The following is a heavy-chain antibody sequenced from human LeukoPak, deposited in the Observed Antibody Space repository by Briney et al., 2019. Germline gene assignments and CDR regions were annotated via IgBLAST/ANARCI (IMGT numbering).Heavy chain of an antibody. D-gene: IGHD3-10*01. CDR3: ARDYYGSGSYSDNNWFDP. CDR2: INPSGGST. Sequence: ASVKVSCKASGYTFTSYYMHWVRQAPGQGLEWMGLINPSGGSTSYAQKFQGRVTMTRDTSTSTVYMELSSLRSEDTAVYYCARDYYGSGSYSDNNWFDPWGQGTLVTVSS. CDR1: GYTFTSYY. V-gene: IGHV1-46*01. J-gene: IGHJ5*02.